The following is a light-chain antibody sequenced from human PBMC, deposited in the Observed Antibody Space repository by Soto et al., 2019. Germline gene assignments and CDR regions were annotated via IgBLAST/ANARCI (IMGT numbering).Light chain of an antibody. CDR3: QTWGTGIRV. CDR1: SGHSSYA. V-gene: IGLV4-69*01. J-gene: IGLJ3*02. Sequence: QPVLTQSPSASASLGASVKLTCTLSSGHSSYAIAWHQQQPEKSPRYLMKLNSDGSHSKGDGIPDRFSGSRSGAERYLTISGLQSEDEADYYCQTWGTGIRVFGGGTKLTVL. CDR2: LNSDGSH.